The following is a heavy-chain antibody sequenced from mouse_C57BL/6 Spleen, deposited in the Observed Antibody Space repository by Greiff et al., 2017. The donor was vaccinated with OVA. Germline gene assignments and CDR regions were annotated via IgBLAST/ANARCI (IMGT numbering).Heavy chain of an antibody. V-gene: IGHV7-1*01. Sequence: EVQRVESGGGLVQSGRSLRLSCATSGFTFSDFYMEWVRQAPGKGLEWIAASRNKANDYTTEYSASVKGRFIVSRDTSQSILYLQMNALRAEDTAIYYCARDERDGTWFAYWGQGTLVTVSA. J-gene: IGHJ3*01. CDR1: GFTFSDFY. CDR2: SRNKANDYTT. CDR3: ARDERDGTWFAY. D-gene: IGHD2-3*01.